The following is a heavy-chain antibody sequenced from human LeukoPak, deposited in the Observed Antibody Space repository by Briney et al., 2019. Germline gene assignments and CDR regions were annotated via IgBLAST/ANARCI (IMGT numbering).Heavy chain of an antibody. CDR3: ARDTGYSSGWYI. D-gene: IGHD6-19*01. CDR1: GGSFSGYY. Sequence: KPSETPSLTCAVYGGSFSGYYWSWIRQPPGKGLEWIGEINHSGSTNYNPSLKSRVTISVDTSKNQFSLKLSSVTAADTAVYYCARDTGYSSGWYIWGQGTLVTVSS. CDR2: INHSGST. V-gene: IGHV4-34*01. J-gene: IGHJ1*01.